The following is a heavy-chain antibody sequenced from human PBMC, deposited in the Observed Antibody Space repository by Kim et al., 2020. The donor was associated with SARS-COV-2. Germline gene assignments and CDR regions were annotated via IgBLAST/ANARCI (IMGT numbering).Heavy chain of an antibody. CDR3: AKDFEVGATPMPSSPFDY. Sequence: KGRFTISRDNSKNTLYLQMNSLRAEDTAVYYCAKDFEVGATPMPSSPFDYWGQGTLVTVSS. V-gene: IGHV3-23*01. J-gene: IGHJ4*02. D-gene: IGHD1-26*01.